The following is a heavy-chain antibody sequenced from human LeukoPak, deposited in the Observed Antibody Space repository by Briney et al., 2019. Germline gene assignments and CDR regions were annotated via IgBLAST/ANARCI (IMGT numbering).Heavy chain of an antibody. CDR1: GGSISSYY. D-gene: IGHD2-8*01. CDR2: IYYSGST. V-gene: IGHV4-59*12. Sequence: SETLSLTCTVSGGSISSYYWSWIRQPPGKGLEWIGYIYYSGSTNYNPSLKSRVTISVDTSKNQFSLKLSSVTAADTAVYYCAASVFADIDYWGQGTLVTVSS. CDR3: AASVFADIDY. J-gene: IGHJ4*02.